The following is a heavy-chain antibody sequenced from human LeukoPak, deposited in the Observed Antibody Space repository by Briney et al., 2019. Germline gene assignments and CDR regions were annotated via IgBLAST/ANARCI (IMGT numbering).Heavy chain of an antibody. D-gene: IGHD3-10*01. CDR3: ARDQTGARFGESLYGMDV. CDR2: DGSST. J-gene: IGHJ6*02. V-gene: IGHV3-74*01. Sequence: DGSSTSSADSVKGRFTISRDNAKNTLYLQMNSLRADDTAVYYCARDQTGARFGESLYGMDVWGQGTTVTVSS.